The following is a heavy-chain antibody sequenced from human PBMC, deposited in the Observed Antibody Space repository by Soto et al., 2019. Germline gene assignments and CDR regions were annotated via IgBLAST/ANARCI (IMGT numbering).Heavy chain of an antibody. CDR3: ARVQGIAALGGWFDP. D-gene: IGHD6-13*01. CDR1: GGSVSSGSYY. Sequence: QVQLQESGPGLVKPSETLSLTCTVSGGSVSSGSYYWSWIRQPPGKGLEWIGYIYYSGSTNYNPSLKSRVTISVDTSKNQFSLKLSSVTAADTAVYYCARVQGIAALGGWFDPWGQGTLSPSPQ. V-gene: IGHV4-61*01. J-gene: IGHJ5*02. CDR2: IYYSGST.